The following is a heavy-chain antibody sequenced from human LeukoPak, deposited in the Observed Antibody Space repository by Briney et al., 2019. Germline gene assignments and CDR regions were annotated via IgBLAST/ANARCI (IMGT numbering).Heavy chain of an antibody. CDR2: ISSSGSTI. D-gene: IGHD2-2*01. CDR1: GFTFSDYY. CDR3: ARETSSTSCYDY. V-gene: IGHV3-11*01. Sequence: GRSLRLSCAASGFTFSDYYMSWIRQAPGKGLEWVSYISSSGSTIYYADSAKGRFTISRDNAKNSLYLQMNSLRAEDTAVYYCARETSSTSCYDYWGQGTLVTVSS. J-gene: IGHJ4*02.